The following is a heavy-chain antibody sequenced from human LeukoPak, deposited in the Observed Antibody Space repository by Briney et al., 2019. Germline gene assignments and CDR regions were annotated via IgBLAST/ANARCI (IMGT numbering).Heavy chain of an antibody. CDR3: AYYYGSGSYYSLFDY. CDR1: GFTFSNYG. V-gene: IGHV3-23*01. Sequence: PGGSLRLSCAASGFTFSNYGVSWVRQAPGKGLEWVSGVSGSGRTTYFADSVKGRFTISRDNSKNTVYLQMDSLRAEDTAVYYCAYYYGSGSYYSLFDYWGQGTLVTVSS. J-gene: IGHJ4*02. CDR2: VSGSGRTT. D-gene: IGHD3-10*01.